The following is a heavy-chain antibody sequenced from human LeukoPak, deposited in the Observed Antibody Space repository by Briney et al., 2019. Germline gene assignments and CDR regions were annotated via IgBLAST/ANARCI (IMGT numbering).Heavy chain of an antibody. CDR3: ARELRTFDS. V-gene: IGHV3-7*01. CDR1: GFTFSSYW. D-gene: IGHD3-16*01. J-gene: IGHJ4*01. Sequence: GGSLRLSCAASGFTFSSYWMTWVRQAPGKGLEWVANIKHNGDELNYVDSVEDRFTISRDNAKNSLYLHMTGLRAEDTAVYYCARELRTFDSWGQDTLVTVSS. CDR2: IKHNGDEL.